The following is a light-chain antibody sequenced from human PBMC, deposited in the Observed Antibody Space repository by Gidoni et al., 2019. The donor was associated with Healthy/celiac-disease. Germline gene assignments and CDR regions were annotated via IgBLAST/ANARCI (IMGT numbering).Light chain of an antibody. J-gene: IGKJ1*01. Sequence: EIVLVQSPDFQSVTPKDKVTITCRANHGIGSSLHWYQQKPGQSPKLLIKYASQTISGVPSRFSGSGSGTDFTLTINSLEAEDAAAYYCHQSSSLPWTFGQGTKVEIK. V-gene: IGKV6D-21*02. CDR1: HGIGSS. CDR2: YAS. CDR3: HQSSSLPWT.